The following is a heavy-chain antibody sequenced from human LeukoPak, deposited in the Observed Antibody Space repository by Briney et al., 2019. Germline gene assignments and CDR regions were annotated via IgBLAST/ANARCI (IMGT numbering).Heavy chain of an antibody. CDR3: ARVLAVAGTVYYSDY. J-gene: IGHJ4*02. CDR1: GYTFTAYY. V-gene: IGHV1-2*02. Sequence: ASVKVSCKASGYTFTAYYIHWLRQAPGQGLEWMGWINPNSGGTNYAQKFQGRVTMTRDTSISTAYMELSRLRSDDTAVYYCARVLAVAGTVYYSDYWGQGTLVTVSS. D-gene: IGHD6-19*01. CDR2: INPNSGGT.